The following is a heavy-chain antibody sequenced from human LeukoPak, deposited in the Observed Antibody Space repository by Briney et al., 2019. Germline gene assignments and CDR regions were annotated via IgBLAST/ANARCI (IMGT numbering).Heavy chain of an antibody. CDR1: GFTFSSYS. CDR3: ARDPIAAAASGGDY. CDR2: ITSKSSYK. Sequence: GESLRLSCSASGFTFSSYSMNWVRQAPGKGLEWVSSITSKSSYKYYAHSVKGRFTISRDNAKNSLYLQMNSLRAEDTAVYYCARDPIAAAASGGDYWGQGTLVTVSS. V-gene: IGHV3-21*01. J-gene: IGHJ4*02. D-gene: IGHD6-13*01.